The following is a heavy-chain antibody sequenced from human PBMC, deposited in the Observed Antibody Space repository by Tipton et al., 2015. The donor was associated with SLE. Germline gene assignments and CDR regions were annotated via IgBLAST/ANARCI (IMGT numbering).Heavy chain of an antibody. CDR2: GYYGGNT. V-gene: IGHV4-59*08. D-gene: IGHD6-19*01. J-gene: IGHJ2*01. Sequence: TLSLTCTVSGGSINXXXWSWXXXPPGKGXEXXGYGYYGGNTYYNLSLRSRVSISVDTSKNQFSLNLSSVTAADTAVYYSVRHHSGGGWPRYFDLWGRGTLVTVSS. CDR1: GGSINXXX. CDR3: VRHHSGGGWPRYFDL.